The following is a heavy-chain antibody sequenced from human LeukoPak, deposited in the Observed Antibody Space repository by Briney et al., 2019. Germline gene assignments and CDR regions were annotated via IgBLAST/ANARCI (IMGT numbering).Heavy chain of an antibody. CDR3: ARDRGHCDTARCYINWFDP. CDR2: ISYDGSNK. V-gene: IGHV3-30-3*01. Sequence: EGSLRLSCAASGFTFSSYAMHWVRQAPGKGLEWVAVISYDGSNKYYADSVKGRFTISRDNSKNTLYLQMNSLRAEDTAVYYCARDRGHCDTARCYINWFDPWGQGTLVTVS. J-gene: IGHJ5*02. CDR1: GFTFSSYA. D-gene: IGHD5-18*01.